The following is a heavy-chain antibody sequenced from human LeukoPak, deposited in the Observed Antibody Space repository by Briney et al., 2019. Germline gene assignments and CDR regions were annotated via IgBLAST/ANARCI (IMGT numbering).Heavy chain of an antibody. D-gene: IGHD5-18*01. V-gene: IGHV3-11*06. CDR2: ISGSGSYT. CDR1: GFTFSDYY. CDR3: ARDGEYSYGYGFDY. J-gene: IGHJ4*02. Sequence: GGSLRLSCAASGFTFSDYYMTWIRQAPGKGLEWLSYISGSGSYTNYADSVKGRFTTSRDNAKNSLYLQMNSLRAEETAVYYCARDGEYSYGYGFDYWGQGTLVTVSS.